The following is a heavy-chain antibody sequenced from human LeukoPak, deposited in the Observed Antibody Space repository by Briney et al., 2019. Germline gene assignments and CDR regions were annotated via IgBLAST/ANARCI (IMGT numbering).Heavy chain of an antibody. V-gene: IGHV4-59*01. Sequence: PSETLSLTCTVSGGSISEYCWSWIRQPPGKGLEWIGYIYYSGSTNYNPSLKSRVTISVDTTKNQFSLKLSSVTAADTALYYCARGVRYFVLDGFGIWGQGTMVTVSS. CDR1: GGSISEYC. D-gene: IGHD3-9*01. J-gene: IGHJ3*02. CDR3: ARGVRYFVLDGFGI. CDR2: IYYSGST.